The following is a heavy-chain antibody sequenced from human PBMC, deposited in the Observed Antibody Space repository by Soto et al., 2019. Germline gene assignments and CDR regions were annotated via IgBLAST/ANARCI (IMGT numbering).Heavy chain of an antibody. Sequence: GASVKVSCKASGYTFTGYYMHWVRQAPGQGLEWMGWINPNSGGTNYAQKFQGWVTMTRDTSISTAYMELSRLRSDDTAVYYCARESGYCISTSCSDNWFDPWGQGTLVTVSS. D-gene: IGHD2-2*01. CDR1: GYTFTGYY. CDR2: INPNSGGT. V-gene: IGHV1-2*04. J-gene: IGHJ5*02. CDR3: ARESGYCISTSCSDNWFDP.